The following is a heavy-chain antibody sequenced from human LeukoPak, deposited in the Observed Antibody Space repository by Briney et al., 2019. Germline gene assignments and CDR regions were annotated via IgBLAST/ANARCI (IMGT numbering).Heavy chain of an antibody. Sequence: SQTLSLTCAVSGGSISSGGYSWSWIRRPPGKGLEWIGYIYHSGSTYYNPSLKSRVTISVDTSKNQFSLKLSSVTAADTAVYYCARAPDKRYGPNLQWFYFDYWGQGTLVTVSS. V-gene: IGHV4-30-2*01. CDR1: GGSISSGGYS. CDR2: IYHSGST. D-gene: IGHD3-22*01. CDR3: ARAPDKRYGPNLQWFYFDY. J-gene: IGHJ4*02.